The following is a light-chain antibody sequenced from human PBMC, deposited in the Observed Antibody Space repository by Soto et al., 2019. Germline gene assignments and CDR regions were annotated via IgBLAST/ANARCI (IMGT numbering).Light chain of an antibody. CDR3: CSYAGSYTWV. V-gene: IGLV2-11*01. Sequence: QSALTQPRSVSGSPGQSVTISCSGTSSDVGGYNYVSWYPQHPGKAPKLIIYDVSKRPSGVPDRFSGSKSGNTASLTISGLQAEDEADYYCCSYAGSYTWVFGGGTKLTVL. CDR1: SSDVGGYNY. J-gene: IGLJ3*02. CDR2: DVS.